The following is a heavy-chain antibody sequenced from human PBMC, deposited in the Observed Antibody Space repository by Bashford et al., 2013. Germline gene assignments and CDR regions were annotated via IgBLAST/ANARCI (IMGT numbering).Heavy chain of an antibody. V-gene: IGHV1-2*02. CDR3: ARDGPVVGVWNAFDV. Sequence: ASVKVSCTASGYTFTDYHVHWVRQAPGQGLEWMGWINPNRGDTNYAQNFQGRVSMTRDTSISTAYMELSSLRSDDTAVYFCARDGPVVGVWNAFDVVGPRDRWSPS. CDR2: INPNRGDT. CDR1: GYTFTDYH. J-gene: IGHJ3*01. D-gene: IGHD1-26*01.